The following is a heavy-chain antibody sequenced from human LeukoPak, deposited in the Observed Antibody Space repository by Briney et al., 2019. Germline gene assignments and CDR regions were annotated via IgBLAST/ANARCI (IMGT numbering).Heavy chain of an antibody. D-gene: IGHD1-26*01. J-gene: IGHJ4*02. CDR2: IYYSGRT. CDR3: ARGYLPTPGS. Sequence: KASETLSLTCTVSGGSISSGGYYWSWIRQHPGKGLEWIGYIYYSGRTYYNPTLKSRVSISVDTSKNQFSLKLSAVTAADTAVYYCARGYLPTPGSWGQGTLVTVSS. CDR1: GGSISSGGYY. V-gene: IGHV4-31*03.